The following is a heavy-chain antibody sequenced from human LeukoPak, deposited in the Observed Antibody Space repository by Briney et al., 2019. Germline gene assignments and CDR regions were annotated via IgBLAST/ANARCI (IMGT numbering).Heavy chain of an antibody. D-gene: IGHD3-16*01. V-gene: IGHV3-7*03. CDR3: ARGGGLDV. Sequence: GGSLRLSCVASGFPFSSYWMTWVRQAPGKGLEWVASINHNGNVNYYVDSVKGRFTISRDDAKNSLYLQMSNLRAEDTAVYFCARGGGLDVWGQGATVTVSS. CDR2: INHNGNVN. J-gene: IGHJ6*02. CDR1: GFPFSSYW.